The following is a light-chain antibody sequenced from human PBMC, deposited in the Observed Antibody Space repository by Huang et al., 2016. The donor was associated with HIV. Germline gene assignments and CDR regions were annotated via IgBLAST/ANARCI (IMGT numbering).Light chain of an antibody. CDR3: QQGYT. CDR2: AAS. V-gene: IGKV3-20*01. J-gene: IGKJ2*01. Sequence: EIVLMQSPGTLSLSPGERATLSYRASQSVSSSYFTWYQQKPGQAPRLLIYAASNRATGIPDRFTGSGSGTDFTLTIRRLEPEDFAVYYCQQGYTFGQGTKVEIK. CDR1: QSVSSSY.